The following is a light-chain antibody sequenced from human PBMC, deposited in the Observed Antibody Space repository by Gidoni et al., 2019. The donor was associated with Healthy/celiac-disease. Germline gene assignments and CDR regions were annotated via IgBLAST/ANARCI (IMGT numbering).Light chain of an antibody. V-gene: IGKV4-1*01. J-gene: IGKJ4*01. CDR3: QQYYSTPPT. Sequence: IVMTLSPASLAVSLGERATINFNSSQSVLYSTNNKNYLAWYQQKPGQPPKLLIYWASTRESGVPDRFSGSGSGTDFTLTISSLQAEDVAVYYCQQYYSTPPTFGGGTKVEIK. CDR2: WAS. CDR1: QSVLYSTNNKNY.